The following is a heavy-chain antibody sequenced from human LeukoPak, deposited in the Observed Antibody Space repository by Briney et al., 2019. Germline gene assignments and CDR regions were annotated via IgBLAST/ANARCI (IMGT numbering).Heavy chain of an antibody. V-gene: IGHV4-34*01. CDR3: ARVIERGYCSSTSCFDAFDI. D-gene: IGHD2-2*01. Sequence: PSETLSLTCAVYGGSFSGYYWSWIRQPPGKGLEWIGEINHSGSTNYNPSLKSRVTISVDTSKNQFSLKLSSVTAADTAVYYCARVIERGYCSSTSCFDAFDIWGRGTMVTVSS. CDR1: GGSFSGYY. J-gene: IGHJ3*02. CDR2: INHSGST.